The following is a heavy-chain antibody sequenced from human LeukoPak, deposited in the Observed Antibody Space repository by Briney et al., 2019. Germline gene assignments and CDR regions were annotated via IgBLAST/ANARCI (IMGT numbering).Heavy chain of an antibody. CDR3: ASRGSLDAFDI. Sequence: SETLSLTCTVSGGSISSYYWSWIQQPPGKGLEWIGYIYYSGSTNYNPSLKSRVTISVDTSKNQFSLKLSSVTAADTAVYYCASRGSLDAFDIWGQGTMVTVSS. V-gene: IGHV4-59*01. D-gene: IGHD1-26*01. J-gene: IGHJ3*02. CDR2: IYYSGST. CDR1: GGSISSYY.